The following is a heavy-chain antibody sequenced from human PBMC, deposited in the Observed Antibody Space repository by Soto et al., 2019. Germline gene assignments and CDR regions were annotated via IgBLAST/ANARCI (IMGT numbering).Heavy chain of an antibody. J-gene: IGHJ4*02. CDR1: GGSISSGDDD. Sequence: SETLSLTCTVSGGSISSGDDDWSWILQPPGKGLEWIGYIYYSGSTYYNPSLKSRVTISVDTSKNQFSMKMSSVTAADTAVYYCAREFGGHFDYWGQGTLVTVSS. D-gene: IGHD2-15*01. V-gene: IGHV4-30-4*01. CDR3: AREFGGHFDY. CDR2: IYYSGST.